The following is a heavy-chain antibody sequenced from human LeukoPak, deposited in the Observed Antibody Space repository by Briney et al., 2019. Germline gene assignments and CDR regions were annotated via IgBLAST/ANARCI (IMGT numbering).Heavy chain of an antibody. CDR3: ARVDAMAREVINWFDP. D-gene: IGHD3-10*01. J-gene: IGHJ5*02. CDR2: ISGYNGNT. V-gene: IGHV1-18*01. CDR1: GYIFSTYG. Sequence: ASVKVSCKASGYIFSTYGISWVRQAPGQGLEWMGWISGYNGNTNYAQKPQGRVTMTTDTSTSTAYMEVRSLRSDDTALYYCARVDAMAREVINWFDPWGRGTLVTVSS.